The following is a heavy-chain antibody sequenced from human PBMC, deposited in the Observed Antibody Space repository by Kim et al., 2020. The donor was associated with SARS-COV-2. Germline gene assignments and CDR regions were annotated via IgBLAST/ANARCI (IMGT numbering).Heavy chain of an antibody. CDR1: GYTFTSYA. J-gene: IGHJ5*02. CDR2: INAGNGNT. Sequence: ASVKVSCKASGYTFTSYAMHWVRQAPGQRLEWMGWINAGNGNTKYSQKFQGRVTITRDTSASTAYMELSSLRSEDTAVYYCARVPFDRYDSSGYYYEPWFDPWGQGTLVTVSS. V-gene: IGHV1-3*01. CDR3: ARVPFDRYDSSGYYYEPWFDP. D-gene: IGHD3-22*01.